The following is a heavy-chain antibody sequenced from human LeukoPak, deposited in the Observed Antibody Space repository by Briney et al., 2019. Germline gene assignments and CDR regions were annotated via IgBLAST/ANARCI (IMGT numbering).Heavy chain of an antibody. D-gene: IGHD6-6*01. J-gene: IGHJ6*02. CDR3: AKGLAARSYGMDV. CDR1: GFTFSSYA. V-gene: IGHV3-23*01. CDR2: ISGSGGST. Sequence: GGSLRLSGAASGFTFSSYAMSWVRQAPGKGLEWVSAISGSGGSTYYADSVKGRFTISRDNSKNTLYLQMNSLRAEDTAVYYCAKGLAARSYGMDVWGQGTTVTVSS.